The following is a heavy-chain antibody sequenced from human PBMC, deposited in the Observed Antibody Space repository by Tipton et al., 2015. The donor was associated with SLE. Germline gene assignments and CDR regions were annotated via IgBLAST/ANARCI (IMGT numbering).Heavy chain of an antibody. Sequence: TLSLTCAVYGGSFSGYYWSWIRQPPGKGLEWIGEINHSGSTNYNPSLKSRVTISVDTSKNQFSLKLSSVTAADTAVYYCARAKGVDFWSGYGDYYYSYVAVWGKGTTVTVSS. CDR3: ARAKGVDFWSGYGDYYYSYVAV. V-gene: IGHV4-34*01. D-gene: IGHD3-3*01. J-gene: IGHJ6*03. CDR1: GGSFSGYY. CDR2: INHSGST.